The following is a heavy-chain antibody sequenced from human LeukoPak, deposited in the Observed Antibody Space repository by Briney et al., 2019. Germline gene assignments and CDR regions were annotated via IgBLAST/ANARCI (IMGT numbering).Heavy chain of an antibody. CDR3: ARGGGSYYMDV. J-gene: IGHJ6*03. Sequence: SETLSLTCAVYGASFSGYYWSWIRQPPGKGLEWIGEINHSGSTNYNPSLKSRVTISVDTSKNQFSLKLSSVTAADTAVYYCARGGGSYYMDVWGKGTTVTVSS. CDR1: GASFSGYY. V-gene: IGHV4-34*01. CDR2: INHSGST.